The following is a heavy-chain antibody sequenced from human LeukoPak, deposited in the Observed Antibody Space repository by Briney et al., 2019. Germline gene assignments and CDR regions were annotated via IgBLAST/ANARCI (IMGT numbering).Heavy chain of an antibody. CDR1: GFTVRSNY. CDR3: ARDRVVVAADGDYYYYGMDV. J-gene: IGHJ6*02. D-gene: IGHD2-15*01. V-gene: IGHV3-66*01. CDR2: IYSGGTT. Sequence: GGSLRLSCAASGFTVRSNYMSWVRQAPGKGLEWVSIIYSGGTTYYADSVKGRFTVSRDNSKNTLYLQMNSLRAEDTAVYYCARDRVVVAADGDYYYYGMDVWGQGTTVTVSS.